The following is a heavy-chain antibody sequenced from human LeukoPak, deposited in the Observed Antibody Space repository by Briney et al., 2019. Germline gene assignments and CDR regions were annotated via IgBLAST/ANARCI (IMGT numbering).Heavy chain of an antibody. CDR1: GYTFHAWY. CDR3: ARYAGYYDSSGSPAEYFQH. CDR2: INPNSGGT. J-gene: IGHJ1*01. V-gene: IGHV1-2*02. Sequence: ASVKVSCKASGYTFHAWYIHWVRQAPGQGLEWMGWINPNSGGTKYAQKFQGRVTMTRDTSISTAYMELSRLRSDDTAVYYCARYAGYYDSSGSPAEYFQHWGQGTLVTVSS. D-gene: IGHD3-22*01.